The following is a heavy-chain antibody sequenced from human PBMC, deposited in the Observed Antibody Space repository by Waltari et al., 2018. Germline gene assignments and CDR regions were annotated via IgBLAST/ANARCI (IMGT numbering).Heavy chain of an antibody. V-gene: IGHV4-59*11. Sequence: QVQLQDSGPGLVKPSETLSLTCTVPGGPISSPYWSWIRQPPGKGLEWIVYIYYSGSTNYNPPLKSRVTISVDTSKNQFSLKLSSVTAADTAVYYCARGGSYTVTTGWGQGTLVTVSS. CDR2: IYYSGST. CDR3: ARGGSYTVTTG. J-gene: IGHJ4*02. CDR1: GGPISSPY. D-gene: IGHD4-17*01.